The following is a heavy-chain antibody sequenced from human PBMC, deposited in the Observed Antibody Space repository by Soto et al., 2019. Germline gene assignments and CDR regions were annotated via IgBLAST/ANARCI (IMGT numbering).Heavy chain of an antibody. J-gene: IGHJ4*02. CDR3: ARDPPDFNSGFDS. V-gene: IGHV6-1*01. CDR1: GDSVPNNGAT. CDR2: AYYRSRWQY. Sequence: SQTLSLTCAICGDSVPNNGATWNWIRQSPSRGLEWLGRAYYRSRWQYDYATSVRSRITINPDTSKNQFSLQLSSVTPEDTAVYYCARDPPDFNSGFDSWGQGSLVTVSS. D-gene: IGHD1-26*01.